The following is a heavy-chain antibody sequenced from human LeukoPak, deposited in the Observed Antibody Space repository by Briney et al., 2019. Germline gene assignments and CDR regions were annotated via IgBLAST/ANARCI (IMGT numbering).Heavy chain of an antibody. CDR2: IIPMFGIT. CDR3: ARDLADYDFWSGYSGGGKPLDY. D-gene: IGHD3-3*01. CDR1: GGIFISYA. Sequence: SVKVSCKASGGIFISYAFSWVRQAPGQGLEWMGGIIPMFGITNYAQKFQGRVTMTRDTSTSTVYMELSSLRSEDTAVYYCARDLADYDFWSGYSGGGKPLDYWGQGTLVTVSS. V-gene: IGHV1-69*10. J-gene: IGHJ4*02.